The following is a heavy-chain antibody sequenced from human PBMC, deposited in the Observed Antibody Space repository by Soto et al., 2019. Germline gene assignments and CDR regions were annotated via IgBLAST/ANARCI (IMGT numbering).Heavy chain of an antibody. CDR2: ISAYNGNT. Sequence: ASVKVSCKASGYTFTSYGISWVRQAPGQGLEWMGWISAYNGNTNYAQKFQGRVTMTRDTSTSTVYMELSSLRSEDTAVYYCARDLTRLGYCISTSCYDWFDPWGQGTLVTVS. CDR1: GYTFTSYG. V-gene: IGHV1-18*01. D-gene: IGHD2-2*01. J-gene: IGHJ5*02. CDR3: ARDLTRLGYCISTSCYDWFDP.